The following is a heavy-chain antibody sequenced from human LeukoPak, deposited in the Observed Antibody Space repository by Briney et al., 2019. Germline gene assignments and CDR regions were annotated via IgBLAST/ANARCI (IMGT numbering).Heavy chain of an antibody. V-gene: IGHV4-59*01. D-gene: IGHD2-21*01. Sequence: PSETLSLTCTVSGGSISSYYWSWIRQPPGQGLEWIGHIYYRGSTNYNPFLKSRVTISVDTSKNQYSLKLSSVTAADTAVYYCARNLGGANWYFDLWGRGTLVTVSS. CDR3: ARNLGGANWYFDL. CDR1: GGSISSYY. CDR2: IYYRGST. J-gene: IGHJ2*01.